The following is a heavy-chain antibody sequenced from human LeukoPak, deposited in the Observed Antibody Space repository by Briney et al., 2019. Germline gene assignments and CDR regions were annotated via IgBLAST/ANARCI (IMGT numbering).Heavy chain of an antibody. CDR3: ARGVVGDKTFDI. CDR1: GFTFSSYA. J-gene: IGHJ3*02. CDR2: ISGSGANT. D-gene: IGHD1-26*01. Sequence: GGSLRLSCAASGFTFSSYALTWVRQAPGKGLEWVSTISGSGANTYYADSAKGRFTISRDNSKNTLYVQLNSLRAEDTAIFYCARGVVGDKTFDIWGQGTMVTVSS. V-gene: IGHV3-23*01.